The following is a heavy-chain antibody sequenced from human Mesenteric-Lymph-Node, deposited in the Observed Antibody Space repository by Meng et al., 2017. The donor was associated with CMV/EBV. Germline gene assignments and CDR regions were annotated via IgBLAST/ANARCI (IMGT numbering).Heavy chain of an antibody. CDR2: MSYDGSNK. J-gene: IGHJ4*02. D-gene: IGHD2-2*01. V-gene: IGHV3-30-3*01. CDR1: NFDFNSYG. CDR3: AISYQLLSFFDY. Sequence: GSLKISCGASNFDFNSYGVHWVRQAPGKGLEEVALMSYDGSNKFYANSVKGRFTISRDTSKNTLYLQMDSLRAEDTAVYYCAISYQLLSFFDYWGQGTLVTVSS.